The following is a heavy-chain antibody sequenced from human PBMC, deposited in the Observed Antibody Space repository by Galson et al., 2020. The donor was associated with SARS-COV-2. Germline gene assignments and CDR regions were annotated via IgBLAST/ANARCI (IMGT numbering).Heavy chain of an antibody. V-gene: IGHV3-74*01. CDR1: GFNFSAQW. CDR3: VRPLYINNPFAS. CDR2: IKSDGTTV. Sequence: ALHGESLKISCAASGFNFSAQWMHWVRQAPGKGLVWVSRIKSDGTTVTYADSVKGRFTISRDNAKNTLYLQMDSLRAEDTAVYYCVRPLYINNPFASWGQGTPVTVSS. J-gene: IGHJ5*01. D-gene: IGHD2-2*02.